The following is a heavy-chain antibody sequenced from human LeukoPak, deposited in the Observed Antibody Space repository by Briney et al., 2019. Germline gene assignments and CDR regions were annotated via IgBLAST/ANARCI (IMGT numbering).Heavy chain of an antibody. Sequence: GRSLRLSCAASGFTFSGYAMYWVRQAAGKGLEWVAVISYDGSYKYYADSVKGRFTISRDNSKNTLYLQMNSLRGGDTAVYYCARGAPPDYWGQGTLVTVSS. V-gene: IGHV3-30*01. CDR3: ARGAPPDY. J-gene: IGHJ4*02. CDR1: GFTFSGYA. CDR2: ISYDGSYK.